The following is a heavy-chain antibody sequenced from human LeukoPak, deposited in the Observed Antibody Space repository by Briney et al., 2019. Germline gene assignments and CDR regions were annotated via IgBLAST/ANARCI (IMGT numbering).Heavy chain of an antibody. CDR1: GGSISSYY. J-gene: IGHJ6*02. CDR2: IYYSGST. V-gene: IGHV4-59*08. CDR3: ARHVYYYYGMDV. Sequence: SETLSLTCTVSGGSISSYYWSWIRQPPGKGLEWIGYIYYSGSTNYNPSLKSRVTISVDTSKNPFSLKLSSVTAADTAVYYCARHVYYYYGMDVWGQGTTVTVSS.